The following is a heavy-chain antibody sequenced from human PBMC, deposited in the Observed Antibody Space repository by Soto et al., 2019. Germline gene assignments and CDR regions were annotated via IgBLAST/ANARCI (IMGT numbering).Heavy chain of an antibody. Sequence: QVPLIQSAGEVKKPGASVKVSCKASGYTFTNYVIHWIRQAPGQGLEWMAWISPLKGNTNYAPKVQGRVTVTTDTSTNPVYMHLSGLRADDTALYFCARSGEHAFEYWGQGSLVTVSS. V-gene: IGHV1-18*01. CDR3: ARSGEHAFEY. D-gene: IGHD5-12*01. J-gene: IGHJ4*02. CDR2: ISPLKGNT. CDR1: GYTFTNYV.